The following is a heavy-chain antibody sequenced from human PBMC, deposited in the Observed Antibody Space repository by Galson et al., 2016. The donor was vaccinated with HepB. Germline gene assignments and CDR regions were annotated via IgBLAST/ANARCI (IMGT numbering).Heavy chain of an antibody. CDR3: ARHITFNYGGGTYFTAHLDS. CDR1: GGSIINNYY. CDR2: VSDSGDS. V-gene: IGHV4-39*01. J-gene: IGHJ4*02. Sequence: SETLSLTCTVSGGSIINNYYWAWIRQPPGKGPEWIGTVSDSGDSFINPSLTSRVAISIDTSKNQFSLKLTSVTAADTTVYYCARHITFNYGGGTYFTAHLDSWGRGILVTVSS. D-gene: IGHD3-10*01.